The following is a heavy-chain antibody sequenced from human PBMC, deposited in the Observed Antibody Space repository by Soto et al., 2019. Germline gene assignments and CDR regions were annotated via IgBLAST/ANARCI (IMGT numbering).Heavy chain of an antibody. V-gene: IGHV3-49*03. D-gene: IGHD3-22*01. J-gene: IGHJ6*02. CDR2: IRSKAYGGTT. Sequence: PGGSLRLSCTASGFTFGDYAMSWFRQAPGKGLEWVGFIRSKAYGGTTEYAASVKGRFTISRDDSKSIAYLQMDSLKTEDTAVYYCTRDYYDSSGISYGMDVWGQGTTVTVSS. CDR1: GFTFGDYA. CDR3: TRDYYDSSGISYGMDV.